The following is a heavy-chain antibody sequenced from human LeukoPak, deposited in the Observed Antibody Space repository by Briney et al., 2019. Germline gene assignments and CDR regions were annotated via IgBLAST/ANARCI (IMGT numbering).Heavy chain of an antibody. D-gene: IGHD6-13*01. V-gene: IGHV1-69*05. CDR3: ARGEAIAAANY. J-gene: IGHJ4*02. Sequence: ASVKVSCKASGGTFISYAISWVRQAPGQGLEWMGGIIPIFGTANYAQKFQGRVTITTDESTSTAYMELSSLRSEDTAVYYCARGEAIAAANYWGQGTLVTVSS. CDR2: IIPIFGTA. CDR1: GGTFISYA.